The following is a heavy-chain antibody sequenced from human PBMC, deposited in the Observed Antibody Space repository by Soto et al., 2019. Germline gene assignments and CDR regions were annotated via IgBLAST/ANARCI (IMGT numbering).Heavy chain of an antibody. V-gene: IGHV3-30-3*01. CDR3: AREFYHFWRGYSYNWFDS. Sequence: QVQLVESGGGVAQPGRSLRLSCAASGFTFSSYAMHWVRQAPGKGLKRVAVISYDGSNKYYADSVNGRFTISRDNSKITVYLEMNSLRAEDTAVYDCAREFYHFWRGYSYNWFDSWGQGTLVVVSS. CDR2: ISYDGSNK. J-gene: IGHJ5*01. CDR1: GFTFSSYA. D-gene: IGHD3-3*01.